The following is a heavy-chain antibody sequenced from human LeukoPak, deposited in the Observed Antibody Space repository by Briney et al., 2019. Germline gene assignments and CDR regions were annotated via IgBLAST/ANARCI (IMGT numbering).Heavy chain of an antibody. Sequence: GGSLRLSCAASGFTFSSYSMNWVRQAPGKGLEWVSYISNNSTSKDYVDSVRGRFTISRDNAKNLLYLQMNSLRDEDTAMYYCARAPSRITIFGVAPTGHFDSWGQGTLVTVSS. J-gene: IGHJ4*02. CDR2: ISNNSTSK. CDR1: GFTFSSYS. CDR3: ARAPSRITIFGVAPTGHFDS. V-gene: IGHV3-48*02. D-gene: IGHD3-3*01.